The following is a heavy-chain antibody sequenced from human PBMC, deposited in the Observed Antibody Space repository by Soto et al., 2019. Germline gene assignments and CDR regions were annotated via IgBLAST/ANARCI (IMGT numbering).Heavy chain of an antibody. CDR2: SRDKAQGYSI. CDR3: VRATYFSDSSGYTRCLDY. J-gene: IGHJ4*02. D-gene: IGHD3-22*01. Sequence: EVQLVESGGGLVQPGGSLRLSRAGSGFTLSDHYIDWVRQAPGKGLEWVGRSRDKAQGYSITYAASVKGRFTTSRDESKTSVYLQMNSLKTEDTAVYYCVRATYFSDSSGYTRCLDYWGQGTLVTVSS. V-gene: IGHV3-72*01. CDR1: GFTLSDHY.